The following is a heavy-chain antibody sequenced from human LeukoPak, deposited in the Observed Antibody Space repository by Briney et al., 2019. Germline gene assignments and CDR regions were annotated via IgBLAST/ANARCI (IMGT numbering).Heavy chain of an antibody. CDR1: GGSISSSSYY. D-gene: IGHD3-3*01. J-gene: IGHJ4*02. CDR3: ARGVYYDFWSGPYYFDY. Sequence: PSETLSLTCTVSGGSISSSSYYWGWIRQPPGKGLEWIGSIYYSGSTYYNPSLKSRVTISVDTSKNQFSLKLSSVTAADTAVYYCARGVYYDFWSGPYYFDYWGQGTQVTVSS. V-gene: IGHV4-39*01. CDR2: IYYSGST.